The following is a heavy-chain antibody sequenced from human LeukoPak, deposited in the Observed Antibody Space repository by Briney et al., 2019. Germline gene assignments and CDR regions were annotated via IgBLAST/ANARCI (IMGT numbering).Heavy chain of an antibody. CDR1: GFTFADYA. V-gene: IGHV3-49*04. CDR2: IRSKPYDGTT. J-gene: IGHJ4*02. CDR3: TRVWLQYFDY. Sequence: GGSLRLSCTGSGFTFADYAMSWVRQAPGKGLEWVGFIRSKPYDGTTEYAASVKGRFTISRDDSKRIAYLQMNSLKTDDTAVYYCTRVWLQYFDYWGQGTLITVSS. D-gene: IGHD5-24*01.